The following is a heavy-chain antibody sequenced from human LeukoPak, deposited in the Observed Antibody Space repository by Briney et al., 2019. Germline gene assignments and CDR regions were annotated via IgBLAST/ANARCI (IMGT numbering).Heavy chain of an antibody. CDR1: GFTFDDYG. D-gene: IGHD3-10*01. Sequence: GGSLRLSCAASGFTFDDYGMSWVRQAPGKGLEWVSGINWNGGSTGYADSLKGRFTISRDNARNSLYLQMNSLRAEDTALYYCARGYGSGEDGDYWGQGTLVTVSS. CDR3: ARGYGSGEDGDY. V-gene: IGHV3-20*04. CDR2: INWNGGST. J-gene: IGHJ4*02.